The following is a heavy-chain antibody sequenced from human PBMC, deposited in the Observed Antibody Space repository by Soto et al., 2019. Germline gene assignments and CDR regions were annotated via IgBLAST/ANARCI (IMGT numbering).Heavy chain of an antibody. CDR3: ARGGQIVVVTEPSDY. CDR2: IKQDGSEK. V-gene: IGHV3-7*04. J-gene: IGHJ4*02. D-gene: IGHD2-15*01. Sequence: GGSLRLSCAASGFTFSSYWMSWVRQAPGKGLEWVANIKQDGSEKYYVDSVKGRFTISRDNAKNSLYLQMNSLRAEDTAVYYCARGGQIVVVTEPSDYWGQGTLVNVSS. CDR1: GFTFSSYW.